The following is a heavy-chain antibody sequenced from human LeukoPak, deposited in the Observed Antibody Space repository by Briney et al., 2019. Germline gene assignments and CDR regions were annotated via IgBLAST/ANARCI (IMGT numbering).Heavy chain of an antibody. D-gene: IGHD1-1*01. J-gene: IGHJ4*02. CDR2: ISGGGHNT. Sequence: GGSLRLSCAASGFTFSSYAMSWVRQAPGKGLEWVSVISGGGHNTYYADSVKGRFTVSRDNPKNTVYLQMNSLRAEDTAVYFCARSPVLDRNDWSFADWGQGTLVTVSS. CDR3: ARSPVLDRNDWSFAD. CDR1: GFTFSSYA. V-gene: IGHV3-23*01.